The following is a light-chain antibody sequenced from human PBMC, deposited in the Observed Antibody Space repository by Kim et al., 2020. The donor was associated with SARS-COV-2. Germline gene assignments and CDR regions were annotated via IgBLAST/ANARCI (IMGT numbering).Light chain of an antibody. V-gene: IGLV7-43*01. CDR1: TGAVTSGSF. CDR3: LLYSGGGWV. J-gene: IGLJ3*02. CDR2: NTD. Sequence: PGGTVTLTCASSTGAVTSGSFPNWLQQKAGQSPRALIYNTDNKRPGTPARFSGSLLGGKAALTLSGVQPEDEAEYYCLLYSGGGWVFGGGTQLTVL.